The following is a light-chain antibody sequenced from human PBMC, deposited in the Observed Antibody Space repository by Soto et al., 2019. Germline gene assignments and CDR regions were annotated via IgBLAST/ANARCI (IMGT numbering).Light chain of an antibody. CDR1: SSDVGSYNL. J-gene: IGLJ1*01. Sequence: QSALTQPASVSGSPGQSITISCTGTSSDVGSYNLVSWYQQHPGKAPKLMIYEVSKRPSGVSNRFSGSKSGNTASLTISGLQGEDEADYYCCSYAGSSNVFGTGTKLTVL. CDR3: CSYAGSSNV. V-gene: IGLV2-23*02. CDR2: EVS.